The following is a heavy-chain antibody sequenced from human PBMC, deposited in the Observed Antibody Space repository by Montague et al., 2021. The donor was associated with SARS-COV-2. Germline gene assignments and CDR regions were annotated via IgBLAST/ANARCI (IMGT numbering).Heavy chain of an antibody. CDR3: ARDRGMITFGGVIVIDGMDV. CDR2: ISYDGSNK. CDR1: VFTFSSYA. Sequence: SLRLSCAASVFTFSSYAMHWVRQAPGKGLEWVAVISYDGSNKYYXXSLKGRFTISRDNSKNTLYLQMNSLRAEDTAVYYCARDRGMITFGGVIVIDGMDVWGQGTTVTVSS. V-gene: IGHV3-30-3*01. D-gene: IGHD3-16*02. J-gene: IGHJ6*02.